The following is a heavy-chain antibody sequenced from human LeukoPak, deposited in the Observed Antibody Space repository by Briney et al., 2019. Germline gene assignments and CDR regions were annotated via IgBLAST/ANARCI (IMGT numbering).Heavy chain of an antibody. CDR1: GFTFSSYS. V-gene: IGHV3-21*01. J-gene: IGHJ4*02. Sequence: GGSQRLSCAASGFTFSSYSMNWVRQAPGKGLEWVSSISSSSSYIYYADSVKGRFTISRDNAKNSLYLQMNSLRAEDTAVYYCARAPSSGSYPYYFDYWGQGTLVTVSS. CDR2: ISSSSSYI. CDR3: ARAPSSGSYPYYFDY. D-gene: IGHD3-10*01.